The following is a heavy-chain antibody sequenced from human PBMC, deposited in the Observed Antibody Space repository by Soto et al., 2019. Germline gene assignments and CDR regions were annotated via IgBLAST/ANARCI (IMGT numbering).Heavy chain of an antibody. Sequence: QVQLVESGGGVVQPGRSLRLSCAASGFTFSSYGMHWVRQAPGKGLEWVAVIWYDGSNKYYAVSVKGRFTISRDNSKNTLYLQMNSLRAEDTDVYYCARGVGSSWYYSFDDWGQGTLVTVSS. CDR2: IWYDGSNK. D-gene: IGHD6-13*01. CDR1: GFTFSSYG. CDR3: ARGVGSSWYYSFDD. V-gene: IGHV3-33*01. J-gene: IGHJ4*02.